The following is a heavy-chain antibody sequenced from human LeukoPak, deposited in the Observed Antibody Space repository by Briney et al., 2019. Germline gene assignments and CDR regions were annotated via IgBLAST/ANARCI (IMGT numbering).Heavy chain of an antibody. CDR2: ISAYNGNT. V-gene: IGHV1-18*01. CDR1: EYSLISSG. J-gene: IGHJ4*02. CDR3: ARTRPALIVVGGDY. Sequence: GASVKVSCKASEYSLISSGLSWVRQAPGQGLEWMGWISAYNGNTNYAQKLQGRVTMTTDTSTSTAYMELRSLRSDDTAVYYCARTRPALIVVGGDYWGQGTLVTVSS. D-gene: IGHD2-15*01.